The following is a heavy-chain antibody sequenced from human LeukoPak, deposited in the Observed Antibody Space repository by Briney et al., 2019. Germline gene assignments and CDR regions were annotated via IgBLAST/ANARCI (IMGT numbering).Heavy chain of an antibody. J-gene: IGHJ4*02. CDR3: ARRNLFDY. Sequence: GGSLRLSCVASGFTFRDYWMTWVRQAPGKGLECVANIKYDGSDKYYVDSVKGRFTISRDNAKNSVYLQVNSLRVEDTAVYYCARRNLFDYWGQGTVVTVSS. CDR2: IKYDGSDK. CDR1: GFTFRDYW. D-gene: IGHD1-14*01. V-gene: IGHV3-7*01.